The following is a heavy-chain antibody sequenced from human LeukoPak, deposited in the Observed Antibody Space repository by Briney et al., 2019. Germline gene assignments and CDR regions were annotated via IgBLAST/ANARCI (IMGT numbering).Heavy chain of an antibody. V-gene: IGHV3-30*02. Sequence: PGGSLRLSCAALGFTFSNYDMHWVRQAPGKGLEWVAFIWSDGRNRYYVDSVKGRFTISGDNSKNTLYLQMDSLRAEDTAVYYCAKSLSSRGLIIPKTSRYFDYWGQGTLVTVSS. D-gene: IGHD3-10*01. CDR3: AKSLSSRGLIIPKTSRYFDY. J-gene: IGHJ4*02. CDR1: GFTFSNYD. CDR2: IWSDGRNR.